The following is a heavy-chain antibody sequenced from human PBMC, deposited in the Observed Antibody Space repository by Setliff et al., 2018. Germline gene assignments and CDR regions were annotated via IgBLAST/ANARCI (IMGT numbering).Heavy chain of an antibody. CDR3: ARAPPNRYSGSYEYFYMDV. J-gene: IGHJ6*03. Sequence: SETLSLTCTVSGGSISSYYWIWIRQPPGKGLEWIGYIYTSGSTNYNPSLKSRVTISVDTSKNQFSLKLSSVTAADTAVYYCARAPPNRYSGSYEYFYMDVWGKGTTVTVSS. V-gene: IGHV4-4*08. CDR2: IYTSGST. CDR1: GGSISSYY. D-gene: IGHD1-26*01.